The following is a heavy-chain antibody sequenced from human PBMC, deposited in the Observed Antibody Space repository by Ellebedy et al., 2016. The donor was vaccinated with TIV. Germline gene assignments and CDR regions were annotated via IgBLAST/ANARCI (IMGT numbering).Heavy chain of an antibody. D-gene: IGHD3-22*01. Sequence: GGSLRLSXAASGFTFSTYTMNWVRQAPGKGLQWVSYITSSSSSIYYADSVKGRFTISRDNSKNTLYLQMDSLRAEDTAVYYCARGHSGGYLASNSDYWGQGTLVTVSS. CDR1: GFTFSTYT. CDR2: ITSSSSSI. J-gene: IGHJ4*02. V-gene: IGHV3-48*01. CDR3: ARGHSGGYLASNSDY.